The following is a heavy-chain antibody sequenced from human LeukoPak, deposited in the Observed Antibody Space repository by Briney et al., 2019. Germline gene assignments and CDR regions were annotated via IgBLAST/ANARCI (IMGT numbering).Heavy chain of an antibody. V-gene: IGHV1-69*04. CDR3: AREKAGYGASDAFDI. Sequence: GASVKVSCKASGGTFSSYAISWVRQAPGQGLEWMGRIIPILGTANYAQKFQGRVTITADKSTSTAYMELSSLRSEDTAVYYCAREKAGYGASDAFDIWGQGTMVTVSS. CDR1: GGTFSSYA. D-gene: IGHD5-12*01. J-gene: IGHJ3*02. CDR2: IIPILGTA.